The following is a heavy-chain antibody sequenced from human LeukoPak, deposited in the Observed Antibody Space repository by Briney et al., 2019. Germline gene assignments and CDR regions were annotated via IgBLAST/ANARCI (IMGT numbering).Heavy chain of an antibody. CDR1: GYTFTTYG. CDR2: ISAYNGNT. J-gene: IGHJ3*02. CDR3: ARAGYCSSTSCYFYHDAFDI. Sequence: ASVKVSCKTSGYTFTTYGISWVRQAPGQGLEWMGWISAYNGNTNYAQKLQGRVTMTTDTSTSTAYMELRSLRSDDTAVYYCARAGYCSSTSCYFYHDAFDIWGQGTMVTVSS. D-gene: IGHD2-2*01. V-gene: IGHV1-18*01.